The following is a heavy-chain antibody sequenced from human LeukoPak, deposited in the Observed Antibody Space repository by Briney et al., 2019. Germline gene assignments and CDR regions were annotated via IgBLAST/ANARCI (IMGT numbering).Heavy chain of an antibody. V-gene: IGHV1-2*06. J-gene: IGHJ6*03. D-gene: IGHD3-10*01. CDR1: GYTFTGYY. CDR2: INPNSGGT. Sequence: ASVKVSCKASGYTFTGYYMHWVRQAPGQGLEWMGRINPNSGGTNYAQKFQGRVTMTRDTSISTAYMELSRLRSDDTAVYYCARDSGYGSGSPYYYYYYMDVWGKGTTVTISS. CDR3: ARDSGYGSGSPYYYYYYMDV.